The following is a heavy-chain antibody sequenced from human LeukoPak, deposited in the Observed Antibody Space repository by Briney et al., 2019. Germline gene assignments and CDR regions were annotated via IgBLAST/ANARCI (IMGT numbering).Heavy chain of an antibody. CDR3: ARVARGELTHALDY. D-gene: IGHD1-26*01. Sequence: PGGSLRLSCAASGFTFSSYSMNWVRQAPGKGLEWVAVIWYDGSNKYYADSVKGRFTISRDNSKNTLYLQMNSLRAEDTAVYYCARVARGELTHALDYWGQGTLVTVSS. J-gene: IGHJ4*02. V-gene: IGHV3-33*08. CDR1: GFTFSSYS. CDR2: IWYDGSNK.